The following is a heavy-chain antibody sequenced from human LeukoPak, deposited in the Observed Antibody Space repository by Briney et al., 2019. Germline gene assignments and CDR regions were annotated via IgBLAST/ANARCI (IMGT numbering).Heavy chain of an antibody. CDR2: IYPDDSDT. CDR3: ARLAYCSNDVCYLNYYYSMDV. V-gene: IGHV5-51*01. D-gene: IGHD2-8*01. J-gene: IGHJ6*03. CDR1: GYTFSSYW. Sequence: GESLKISCKGSGYTFSSYWIGWVRQMPGKGLEWMGIIYPDDSDTRYSPSFQGQVTTSADKSISTAYLQWSSLKASDTAMYYCARLAYCSNDVCYLNYYYSMDVWGKGTTVTVSS.